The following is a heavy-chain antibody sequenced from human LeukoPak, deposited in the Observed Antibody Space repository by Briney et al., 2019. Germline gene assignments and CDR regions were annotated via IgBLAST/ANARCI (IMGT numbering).Heavy chain of an antibody. D-gene: IGHD1-26*01. CDR1: GYSISSGYY. CDR2: IYHSGRT. V-gene: IGHV4-38-2*02. Sequence: PSETLSLTCTVSGYSISSGYYWGWIRQPPGKGLEWIGSIYHSGRTFYNPSLKSRVTISVDTSKNQFSLKLTSVTAADTAVYYCARVLGGSYNWYFDLWGRGTLVTVSS. J-gene: IGHJ2*01. CDR3: ARVLGGSYNWYFDL.